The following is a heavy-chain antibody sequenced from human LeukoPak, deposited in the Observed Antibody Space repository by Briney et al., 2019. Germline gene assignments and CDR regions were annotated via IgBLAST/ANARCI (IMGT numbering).Heavy chain of an antibody. V-gene: IGHV3-21*01. CDR1: GFTFSSYS. Sequence: PGGSLRLSCAASGFTFSSYSMNWVRQAPGKGLEWVSSISSSSSYIYYADSVKGRFTISRDNAKNSLYLQMNSLRAEDTAVYYCAREANGLAAAGISVGGFDYWGQGTLVTVSS. CDR3: AREANGLAAAGISVGGFDY. J-gene: IGHJ4*02. CDR2: ISSSSSYI. D-gene: IGHD6-13*01.